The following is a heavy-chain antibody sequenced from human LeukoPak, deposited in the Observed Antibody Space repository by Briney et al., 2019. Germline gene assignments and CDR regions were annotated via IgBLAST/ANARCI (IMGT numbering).Heavy chain of an antibody. CDR1: GFTFTDHW. CDR3: ARGGTGVSRDY. J-gene: IGHJ4*02. D-gene: IGHD3/OR15-3a*01. V-gene: IGHV3-7*01. Sequence: GGSLRPSCAAPGFTFTDHWVSWVRQAPRKGLEWVANINEDGSEKYYVDSVKGRFTSSRDNAKKSLYLQMNGLRAEDTAVYYCARGGTGVSRDYWGQGTLVTVAS. CDR2: INEDGSEK.